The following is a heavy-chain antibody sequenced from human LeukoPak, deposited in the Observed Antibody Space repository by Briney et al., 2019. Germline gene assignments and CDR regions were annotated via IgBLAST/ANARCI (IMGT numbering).Heavy chain of an antibody. V-gene: IGHV3-21*01. CDR3: ASPYCSSTSCSYGMDV. J-gene: IGHJ6*02. D-gene: IGHD2-2*01. CDR1: GFTFSSYS. CDR2: ISSSSSYI. Sequence: GGSLRLSCAASGFTFSSYSMNWVRQAPGKGLEWVSSISSSSSYIYYADSVKGRFTISRDNAKNSLYLQMNSLRAEDTAVYYCASPYCSSTSCSYGMDVWGQGTTVTVSS.